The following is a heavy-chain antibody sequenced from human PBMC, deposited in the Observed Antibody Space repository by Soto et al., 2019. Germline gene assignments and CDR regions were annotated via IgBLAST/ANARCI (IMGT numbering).Heavy chain of an antibody. V-gene: IGHV1-18*01. J-gene: IGHJ6*04. D-gene: IGHD1-1*01. CDR2: ISAYNGNT. CDR3: ASNRYSRKGQPLDV. CDR1: GYTLTSYG. Sequence: ASVKVSCKASGYTLTSYGISWVRQAPGQGLEWMGWISAYNGNTNYAQKLQGRVTMTTDTSTSTAYMELRSLRSDDTAVYYCASNRYSRKGQPLDVWGKGTTVTVSS.